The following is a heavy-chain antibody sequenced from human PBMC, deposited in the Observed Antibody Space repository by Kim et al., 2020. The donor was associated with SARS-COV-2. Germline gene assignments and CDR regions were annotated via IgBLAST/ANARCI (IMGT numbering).Heavy chain of an antibody. Sequence: GGSLRLSCAASGFTFSSYGVHWVRQATGKGLEWVAVISYDGSNKYYADSVKGRFTISRDNSKNTLYLQMNSLRAEDTAVYYCAKDLIPHSSAGNYYGMDVWGQGTTVTVSS. D-gene: IGHD6-6*01. CDR3: AKDLIPHSSAGNYYGMDV. CDR1: GFTFSSYG. V-gene: IGHV3-30*18. J-gene: IGHJ6*02. CDR2: ISYDGSNK.